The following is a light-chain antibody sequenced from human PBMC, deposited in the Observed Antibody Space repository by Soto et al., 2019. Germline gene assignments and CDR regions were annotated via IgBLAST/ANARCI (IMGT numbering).Light chain of an antibody. J-gene: IGLJ2*01. CDR1: SSDVGSYNL. V-gene: IGLV2-23*01. CDR2: EDS. CDR3: CTYAGSRPWV. Sequence: QSVLTQPASVSGSPGQSITISCTGTSSDVGSYNLVSWYQQHPGKAPKLMIYEDSKRPLGVSNRFSGSKSGNTASLTISGLRAEDEADYYCCTYAGSRPWVFGGGTQLTVL.